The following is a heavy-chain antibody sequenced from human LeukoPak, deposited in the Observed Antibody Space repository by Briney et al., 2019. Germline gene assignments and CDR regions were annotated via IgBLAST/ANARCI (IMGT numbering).Heavy chain of an antibody. J-gene: IGHJ4*02. D-gene: IGHD2-2*01. CDR1: GFTFSSYS. CDR3: ARGRIVVVPAAMPYFDY. Sequence: GGSLRLSCAASGFTFSSYSMNWVRQAPGKGLEWVSSTSSSSSYIYYADSVKGRFTISRDNAKNSLYLQMNSLRAEDTAVYYCARGRIVVVPAAMPYFDYWGQGTLVTVSS. V-gene: IGHV3-21*01. CDR2: TSSSSSYI.